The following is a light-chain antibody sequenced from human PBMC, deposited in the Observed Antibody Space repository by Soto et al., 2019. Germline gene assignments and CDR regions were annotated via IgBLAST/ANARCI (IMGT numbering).Light chain of an antibody. CDR3: QQYGSSPQT. J-gene: IGKJ2*01. V-gene: IGKV3-20*01. Sequence: IVLTQSPGTLSLSPGERATLSCRASQSVSSTYLAWYQRKPGQAPRLLIYGASSRATGIPDRFSGSGSGTDFTLTISRLEPEDFAVYYCQQYGSSPQTFGQGTKLEIK. CDR1: QSVSSTY. CDR2: GAS.